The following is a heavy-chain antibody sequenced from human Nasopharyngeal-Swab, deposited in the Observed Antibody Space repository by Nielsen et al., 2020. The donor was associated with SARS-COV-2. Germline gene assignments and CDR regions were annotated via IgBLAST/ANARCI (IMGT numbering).Heavy chain of an antibody. CDR1: GFTLSSYA. CDR3: ATERDAFDS. J-gene: IGHJ4*02. CDR2: ISHDRRYE. Sequence: GESLKISCAASGFTLSSYAMHWVRQAPGKGLEWVAVISHDRRYEHYADSVKGRFTISRDNSENTLYLQMNSLRPEDTAVYYCATERDAFDSWGQGTLVTVSS. V-gene: IGHV3-30*04.